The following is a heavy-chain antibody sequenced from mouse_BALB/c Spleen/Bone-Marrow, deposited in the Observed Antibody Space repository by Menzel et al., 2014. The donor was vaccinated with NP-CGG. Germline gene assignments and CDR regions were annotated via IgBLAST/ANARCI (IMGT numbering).Heavy chain of an antibody. CDR2: ISSGGGYT. CDR3: ARQESIYDGYYGGFTY. J-gene: IGHJ3*01. D-gene: IGHD2-3*01. V-gene: IGHV5-9-3*01. CDR1: GFTFSSFA. Sequence: VQLKESGGGLVKPGGSLKLPCAASGFTFSSFAMSWVRQTPEKRLEWVATISSGGGYTYYPDSVKGRFTISRDNAKNSLYLQMSSLRSEDTAMYYCARQESIYDGYYGGFTYWGQGTLVTVSA.